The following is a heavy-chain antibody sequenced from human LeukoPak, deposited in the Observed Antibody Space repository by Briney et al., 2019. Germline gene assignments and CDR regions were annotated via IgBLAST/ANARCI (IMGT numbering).Heavy chain of an antibody. CDR2: IRSKAYGGTT. V-gene: IGHV3-49*04. CDR1: GFTFSSYW. CDR3: TRDRKWGHDY. D-gene: IGHD1-26*01. J-gene: IGHJ4*02. Sequence: PGGSLRLSCAASGFTFSSYWMSWVRQAPGKGLEWVGFIRSKAYGGTTEYAASVKGRFTISRDDSKSIAYLQMNSLKTEDTAVYYCTRDRKWGHDYWGQGTLVTVSS.